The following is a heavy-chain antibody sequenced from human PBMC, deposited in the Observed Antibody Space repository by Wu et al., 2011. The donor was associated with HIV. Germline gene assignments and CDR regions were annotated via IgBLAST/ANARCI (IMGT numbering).Heavy chain of an antibody. CDR3: ARDIGPDYDSAAYYVSETYTFDY. V-gene: IGHV1-2*02. J-gene: IGHJ4*02. CDR1: GYTFTDYY. Sequence: QVQLVQSGAEVEKPGASVKVSCKASGYTFTDYYIHWVRQAPGQELEWMGWINPKTGGTTFAQKFQGRVTMTWDTSISTAYMELSRLKSDDTAIYYCARDIGPDYDSAAYYVSETYTFDYWGQGTLAPSPQ. CDR2: INPKTGGT. D-gene: IGHD3-22*01.